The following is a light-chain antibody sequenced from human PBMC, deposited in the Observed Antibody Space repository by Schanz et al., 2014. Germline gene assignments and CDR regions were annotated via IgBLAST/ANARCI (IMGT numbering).Light chain of an antibody. J-gene: IGLJ2*01. V-gene: IGLV2-18*02. CDR1: SSDVGSYNR. Sequence: QSALTQPPSVSGSPGQSVTISCTGTSSDVGSYNRVSWYQQPPGTAPKLMIYEVSNRPSGVPDRFTGSKSGNTASLTVSGLQAEDEGDYYCSSYAGKNKLLFGGGTKVTVL. CDR3: SSYAGKNKLL. CDR2: EVS.